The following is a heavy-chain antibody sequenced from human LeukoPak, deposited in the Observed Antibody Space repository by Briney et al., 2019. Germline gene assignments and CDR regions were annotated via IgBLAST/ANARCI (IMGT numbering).Heavy chain of an antibody. CDR2: ISSSSSTI. CDR3: ARGGVQLWGPLSNIDY. J-gene: IGHJ4*02. D-gene: IGHD5-18*01. Sequence: PGRSLRLSCAASGFTFSSYSMNWVRQAPGKGLEWVSYISSSSSTIYYADSVKGRFTISRDNAKNSLYLQMNSLRAEDTAVYYCARGGVQLWGPLSNIDYWGQGTLVTVSS. V-gene: IGHV3-48*04. CDR1: GFTFSSYS.